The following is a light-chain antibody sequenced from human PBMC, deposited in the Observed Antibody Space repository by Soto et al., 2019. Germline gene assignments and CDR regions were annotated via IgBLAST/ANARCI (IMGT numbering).Light chain of an antibody. CDR2: DVD. Sequence: QPVLTQPRSVSGSPGQSVAISCTGTSSDVGGYNYVSWYQQHPGKVPKVMIYDVDKRPPGVPDRFSGSKSGNTASLTISGLQAEDEADYYCCSYAGSYTFVVFGGGTKVTVL. V-gene: IGLV2-11*01. CDR3: CSYAGSYTFVV. J-gene: IGLJ2*01. CDR1: SSDVGGYNY.